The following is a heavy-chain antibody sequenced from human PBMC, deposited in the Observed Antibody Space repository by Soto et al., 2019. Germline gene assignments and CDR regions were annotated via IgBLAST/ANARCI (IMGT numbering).Heavy chain of an antibody. D-gene: IGHD4-17*01. Sequence: GASVKVSCKASGYTFTSYGISWVRQAPGQGLEWMGWISAYNGNTNYAQKLQGRVTMTTDTSTSTAYMELRSLGSDDTAVYYCARDYGDYEAYNWFDPWGQGTLVTVSS. J-gene: IGHJ5*02. CDR2: ISAYNGNT. V-gene: IGHV1-18*01. CDR3: ARDYGDYEAYNWFDP. CDR1: GYTFTSYG.